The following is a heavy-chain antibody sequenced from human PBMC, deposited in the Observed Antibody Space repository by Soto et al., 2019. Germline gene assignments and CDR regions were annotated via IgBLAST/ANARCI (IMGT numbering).Heavy chain of an antibody. Sequence: SGTLSLTCAVSGGSISSGGSAWSCIRQPPGKGREWIGYIYHSGSTYYNPSLKSRVTISVDRSKNQFSLKLSSVTAADTAVYYCARAPRYDSSGYYDYWGQGTLVTVSS. CDR2: IYHSGST. D-gene: IGHD3-22*01. CDR3: ARAPRYDSSGYYDY. V-gene: IGHV4-30-2*01. J-gene: IGHJ4*02. CDR1: GGSISSGGSA.